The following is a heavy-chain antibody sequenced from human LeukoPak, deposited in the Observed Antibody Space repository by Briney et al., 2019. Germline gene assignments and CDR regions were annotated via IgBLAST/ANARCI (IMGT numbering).Heavy chain of an antibody. J-gene: IGHJ4*02. D-gene: IGHD2-2*01. CDR2: ISYDGSNK. V-gene: IGHV3-30-3*01. CDR1: GFTFSSYA. CDR3: ARAPTVSVGYCSSASCQADY. Sequence: PGRSLRLSCAASGFTFSSYAMHWVRQAPGKGLEWVAVISYDGSNKYYADSVKGRFTISRNNARNSVYLQMNSLGVEDTAVYYCARAPTVSVGYCSSASCQADYWGQGTLVTVSS.